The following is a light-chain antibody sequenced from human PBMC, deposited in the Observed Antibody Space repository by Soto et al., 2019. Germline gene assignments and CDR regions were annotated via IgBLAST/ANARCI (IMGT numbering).Light chain of an antibody. CDR2: DVS. V-gene: IGLV2-11*01. CDR1: SGDVGGYNY. Sequence: QSALTQPRSVSGSPGQSVTISWTGTSGDVGGYNYVSWYQQHPGKAPKLMIYDVSKRPSGVPDRFSGSKSANTASLTISGLQAEDEANYYCCSYAGSYTFVFGTGTKLTVL. J-gene: IGLJ1*01. CDR3: CSYAGSYTFV.